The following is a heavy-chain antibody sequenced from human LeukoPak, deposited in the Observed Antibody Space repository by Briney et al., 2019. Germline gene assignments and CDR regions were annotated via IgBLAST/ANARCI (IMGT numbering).Heavy chain of an antibody. J-gene: IGHJ6*02. CDR1: GGSISSYY. D-gene: IGHD1-1*01. V-gene: IGHV4-59*01. CDR3: ARVGGTSYYYYGMDV. Sequence: NPSETLSLTCTVSGGSISSYYWSWIRQPPGKGLEWIGYIYYSGSTNYNPSLKSRVTISVDTSKNQFSLKLSSVTATDTAVYYCARVGGTSYYYYGMDVWGQGTTVTVSS. CDR2: IYYSGST.